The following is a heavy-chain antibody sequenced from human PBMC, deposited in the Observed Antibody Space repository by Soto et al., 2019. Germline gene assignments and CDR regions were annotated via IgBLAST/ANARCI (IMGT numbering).Heavy chain of an antibody. D-gene: IGHD3-10*01. CDR2: TYYRSKWYN. Sequence: SQTLSLTCVISGDSVSSNSAAWNWIRQSPSRGLEWLGRTYYRSKWYNDYAVSVKSRITINPDTSKNQFSLQLNSVTPEDTAVYYCARDPLHYGSGSAIPPFDYWGQGTLVTVSS. V-gene: IGHV6-1*01. J-gene: IGHJ4*02. CDR3: ARDPLHYGSGSAIPPFDY. CDR1: GDSVSSNSAA.